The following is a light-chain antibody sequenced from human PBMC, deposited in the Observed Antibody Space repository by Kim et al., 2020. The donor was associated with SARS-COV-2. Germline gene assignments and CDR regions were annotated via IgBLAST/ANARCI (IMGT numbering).Light chain of an antibody. J-gene: IGLJ2*01. CDR1: SSDVGAYNY. Sequence: GHSITISCPGASSDVGAYNYVSWYQQHPGKAPKLMIYDVTNRPSGVSNRFSGSKSGNTASLTISGLQAEDEADYYCSSYTSSSNVVFGGGTQLTVL. CDR3: SSYTSSSNVV. CDR2: DVT. V-gene: IGLV2-14*03.